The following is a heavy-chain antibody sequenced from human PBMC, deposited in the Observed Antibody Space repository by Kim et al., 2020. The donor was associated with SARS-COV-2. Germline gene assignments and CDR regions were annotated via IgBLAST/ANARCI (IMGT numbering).Heavy chain of an antibody. D-gene: IGHD4-17*01. J-gene: IGHJ4*02. CDR3: ARNHDYGASGDFDY. Sequence: ADSVKGRFTISRDNAKNSLYLQMNSLRAEDTAVYYCARNHDYGASGDFDYWGQGTLVTVSS. V-gene: IGHV3-11*06.